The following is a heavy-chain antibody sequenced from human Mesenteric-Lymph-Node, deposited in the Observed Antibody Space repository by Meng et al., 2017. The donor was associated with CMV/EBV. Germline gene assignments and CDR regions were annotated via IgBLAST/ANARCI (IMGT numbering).Heavy chain of an antibody. CDR2: IIPILGIA. Sequence: SVKVSCKASGGTFSSYTISWVRQAPGQGLEWMGRIIPILGIANYAQKFQGRVTITADKSTSTAYMELSRLRSDDTAVYYCAAESSSNYYDSSGCGWYWGQGTLVTVSS. CDR1: GGTFSSYT. D-gene: IGHD3-22*01. J-gene: IGHJ4*02. V-gene: IGHV1-69*02. CDR3: AAESSSNYYDSSGCGWY.